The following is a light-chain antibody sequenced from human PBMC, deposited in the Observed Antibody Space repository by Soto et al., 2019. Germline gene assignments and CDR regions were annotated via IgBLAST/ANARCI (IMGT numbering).Light chain of an antibody. J-gene: IGLJ1*01. Sequence: QSVLTQPPSASGSPGQSVTISCTGTSSDVGGYNYVSWYQQHPGKAPKLMIYEVSKRPSGVPDRFSGSKSGNTASLTVSGLQADFYADYYSRSYEGSNSYVFGTGTKLTVL. CDR1: SSDVGGYNY. CDR3: RSYEGSNSYV. V-gene: IGLV2-8*01. CDR2: EVS.